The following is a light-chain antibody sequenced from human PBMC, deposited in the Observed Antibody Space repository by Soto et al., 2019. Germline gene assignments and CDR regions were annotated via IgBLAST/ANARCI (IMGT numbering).Light chain of an antibody. CDR3: AAWDDSLNGRV. Sequence: QAVVTQPPSASGTPGQRVTISCSGSSSNIGSNTVNGYQQLPGTAPKLLIYSNNQRPSGVPDRFSGSKSGTSASLAISGLQSEDEADYYCAAWDDSLNGRVFGGGTKVTVL. J-gene: IGLJ2*01. V-gene: IGLV1-44*01. CDR1: SSNIGSNT. CDR2: SNN.